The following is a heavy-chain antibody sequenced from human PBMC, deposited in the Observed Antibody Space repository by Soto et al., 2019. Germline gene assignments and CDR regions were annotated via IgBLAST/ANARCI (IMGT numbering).Heavy chain of an antibody. V-gene: IGHV3-74*01. Sequence: EVHLVESGGGLVQPGGSLRLSCAASGFTFNTHWMHWVRQAPGKGLVWVSRINSDGSATSHAESVKGRFTISRDNAKNTLYLHMNSLRAEDSAVYYCARGWVERLSRQPPSDFWGQGTLVTVSS. CDR3: ARGWVERLSRQPPSDF. D-gene: IGHD3-3*01. CDR2: INSDGSAT. CDR1: GFTFNTHW. J-gene: IGHJ4*02.